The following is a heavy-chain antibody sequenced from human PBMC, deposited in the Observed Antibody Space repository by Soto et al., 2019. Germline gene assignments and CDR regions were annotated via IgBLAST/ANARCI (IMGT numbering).Heavy chain of an antibody. CDR3: ARVRVATSYYYGMDV. CDR2: INHSGST. CDR1: GGSFSGYY. D-gene: IGHD5-12*01. J-gene: IGHJ6*02. V-gene: IGHV4-34*01. Sequence: QVQLQQWGAGLLKPSETLSLTCAVYGGSFSGYYWSWIRQPPGKGLEWIGEINHSGSTNYNPSLKIRVTISVDTSKNQFSLKLSSVTAADTAVYYCARVRVATSYYYGMDVWGQGTTVTVSS.